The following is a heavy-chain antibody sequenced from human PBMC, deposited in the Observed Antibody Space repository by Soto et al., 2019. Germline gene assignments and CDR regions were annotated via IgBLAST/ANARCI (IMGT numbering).Heavy chain of an antibody. CDR2: ISSSSSYI. Sequence: GGSLRLSCAASGFTFSSYSMNWVRQVPGKGLEWVSSISSSSSYIYYADSVKGRFTISRDNAKNSLYLQMNSLRAEDTAVYYCARAESYDILTGYSNFDYWGQGTLVTVSS. CDR1: GFTFSSYS. J-gene: IGHJ4*02. CDR3: ARAESYDILTGYSNFDY. D-gene: IGHD3-9*01. V-gene: IGHV3-21*01.